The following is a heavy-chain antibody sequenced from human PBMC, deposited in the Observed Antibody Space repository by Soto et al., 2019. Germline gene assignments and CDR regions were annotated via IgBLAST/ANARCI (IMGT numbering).Heavy chain of an antibody. D-gene: IGHD2-15*01. CDR2: IIPILGIA. CDR3: ASSGIVVVVAANPALDY. Sequence: GASVKVSSEASRGTFSSYSISSVCQAPEQGLEWMGRIIPILGIANYAQKFQGRVTITADKSTSTAYMELSSLRSEDTAVYYCASSGIVVVVAANPALDYLGQGTLVTVSS. CDR1: RGTFSSYS. J-gene: IGHJ4*02. V-gene: IGHV1-69*02.